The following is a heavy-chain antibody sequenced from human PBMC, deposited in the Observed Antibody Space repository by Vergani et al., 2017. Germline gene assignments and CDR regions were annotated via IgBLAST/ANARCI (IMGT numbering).Heavy chain of an antibody. CDR2: ISYDGTQK. CDR1: GFTSSYYG. D-gene: IGHD2-8*02. CDR3: ATKSTDTPVCQRGYFRE. J-gene: IGHJ1*01. Sequence: QVHLVESGGGVVQPGRSLRLSCVVSGFTSSYYGMHWVRQAPGKGLEWVAVISYDGTQKYYADSVKGRFTISRENSNSTLYLQKNSLRTEDKAVYYCATKSTDTPVCQRGYFREWGQGTLVTVSS. V-gene: IGHV3-30*03.